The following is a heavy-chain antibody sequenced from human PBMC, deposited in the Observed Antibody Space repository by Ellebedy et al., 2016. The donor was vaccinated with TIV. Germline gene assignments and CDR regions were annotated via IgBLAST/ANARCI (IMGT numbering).Heavy chain of an antibody. Sequence: GESLKISCGASGFSFRSYWMTWVRQAPGKGLEWVANINQDGSDKYYEDSVKGRFTIARDNAKNSLFLQMSSLRVEDTSVYYCATDGSYGDYRSPTHAFVMWGQGTMVDVSS. CDR1: GFSFRSYW. CDR2: INQDGSDK. D-gene: IGHD4-17*01. CDR3: ATDGSYGDYRSPTHAFVM. V-gene: IGHV3-7*01. J-gene: IGHJ3*02.